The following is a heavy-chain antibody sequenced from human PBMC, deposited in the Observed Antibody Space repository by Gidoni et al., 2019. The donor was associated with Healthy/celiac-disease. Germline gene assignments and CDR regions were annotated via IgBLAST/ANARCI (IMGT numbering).Heavy chain of an antibody. CDR1: AFPFSSYW. Sequence: EVQLVASGGGLVQPGWSLRLSCAYSAFPFSSYWLSWGRQAPGKGLEWVANIQQDGSEKYYVDSVKGRFTISRDNAKNSMYLQMNILRAEDTAVYYCARDRGRDYGDPPYWGQGTLVTVSS. CDR3: ARDRGRDYGDPPY. CDR2: IQQDGSEK. D-gene: IGHD4-17*01. J-gene: IGHJ4*02. V-gene: IGHV3-7*01.